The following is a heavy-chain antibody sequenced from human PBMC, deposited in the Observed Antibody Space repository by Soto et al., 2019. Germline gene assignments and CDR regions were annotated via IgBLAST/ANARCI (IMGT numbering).Heavy chain of an antibody. D-gene: IGHD3-10*01. Sequence: QVQLQESGPGLVKPSETLSLTCTVSGGSISSYYWSWIRQPPGKGLEWIGYIYYSGSTNYNPSLKSRVTISVDASKIQFSLKLSSVTAADTAVYYCASGTMVRGDIYGMDVWGQGTTVTVSS. J-gene: IGHJ6*02. CDR1: GGSISSYY. CDR3: ASGTMVRGDIYGMDV. CDR2: IYYSGST. V-gene: IGHV4-59*01.